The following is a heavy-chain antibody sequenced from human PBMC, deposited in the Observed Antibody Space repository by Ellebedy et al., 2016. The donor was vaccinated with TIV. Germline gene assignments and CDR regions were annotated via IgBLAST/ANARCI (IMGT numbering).Heavy chain of an antibody. CDR3: VRERGERGYDYDY. Sequence: PGGSLRLSCAASGFTFSSYTMHWVRQAPGKGLEYISAISGNGDNTYYGNSVKGRFTISRDNSKNTLYLQMGSLRPDDMAVYYCVRERGERGYDYDYWGQGTLVTVSS. J-gene: IGHJ4*02. D-gene: IGHD5-12*01. CDR2: ISGNGDNT. V-gene: IGHV3-64*01. CDR1: GFTFSSYT.